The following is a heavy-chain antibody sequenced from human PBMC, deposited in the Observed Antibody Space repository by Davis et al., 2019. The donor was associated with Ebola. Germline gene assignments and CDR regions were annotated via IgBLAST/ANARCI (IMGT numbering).Heavy chain of an antibody. J-gene: IGHJ6*02. V-gene: IGHV4-34*01. Sequence: SETLSLTCAVYGGSFSGYYWSWIRQPPGQGLAWIGEINHSGSTNYNPSLKSRVTISVDTSKNQFSLKLSSVTAADTAVYYCARVSVHGDVIYYYGMDVWGQGTTVTVSS. CDR2: INHSGST. CDR1: GGSFSGYY. D-gene: IGHD4-17*01. CDR3: ARVSVHGDVIYYYGMDV.